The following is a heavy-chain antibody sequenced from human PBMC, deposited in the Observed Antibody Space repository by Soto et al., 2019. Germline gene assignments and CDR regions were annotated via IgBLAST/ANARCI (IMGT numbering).Heavy chain of an antibody. Sequence: QVQLVQSGAEVKRPGSSVKVSCKASGGTFNNYALSWVRQAPGQGLEWVGGIIPIFNSANYAQKFKGRVTITADDSTSTAYMELRSLRPDDTAVYYCAREVTVASYSFDFWGQGTLVTVSS. CDR1: GGTFNNYA. J-gene: IGHJ4*02. CDR3: AREVTVASYSFDF. D-gene: IGHD5-12*01. V-gene: IGHV1-69*01. CDR2: IIPIFNSA.